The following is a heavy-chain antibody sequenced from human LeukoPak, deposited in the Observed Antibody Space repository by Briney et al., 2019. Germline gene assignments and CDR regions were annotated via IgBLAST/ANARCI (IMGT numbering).Heavy chain of an antibody. V-gene: IGHV4-39*01. CDR2: IYYTGGT. Sequence: SETLSLTCTVSGGSISSGSYYWGWIRQPPGKGLESIGIIYYTGGTYYIPSLKSRVAISVDTSKNQFSLKLSSVTAADTAVYYCARLMVVVVPSAMDYWGQGTLVTVSS. CDR1: GGSISSGSYY. CDR3: ARLMVVVVPSAMDY. J-gene: IGHJ4*02. D-gene: IGHD2-2*01.